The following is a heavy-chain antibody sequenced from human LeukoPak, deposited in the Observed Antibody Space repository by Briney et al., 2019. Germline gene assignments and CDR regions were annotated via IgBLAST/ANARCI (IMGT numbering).Heavy chain of an antibody. CDR3: ATGKERDYFYMDV. D-gene: IGHD1-26*01. J-gene: IGHJ6*03. CDR2: IYFSGST. V-gene: IGHV4-39*07. CDR1: GGSISSSSYF. Sequence: MSSETLSLTCTVSGGSISSSSYFWGWIRQPPAMGLDWLGIIYFSGSTLYTPSRNSRVTISMDRSQNQFSLSLTSVTAADTAMYYCATGKERDYFYMDVWGKGTTVAVSS.